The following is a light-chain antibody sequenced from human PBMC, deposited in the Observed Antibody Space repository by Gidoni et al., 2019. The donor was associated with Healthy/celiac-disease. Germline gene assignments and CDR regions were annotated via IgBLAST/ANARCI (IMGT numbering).Light chain of an antibody. CDR3: SSYTSSSTIV. J-gene: IGLJ1*01. Sequence: QSARTQPAAVSGSPGKSITIPCTGTSRDVGGYNSVSWYQQHPGKAPKLMIYEVSNRPSGVSNRFSGSKSGNTASLTISGLQAEDEADYYCSSYTSSSTIVFGTGTKVTVL. V-gene: IGLV2-14*01. CDR2: EVS. CDR1: SRDVGGYNS.